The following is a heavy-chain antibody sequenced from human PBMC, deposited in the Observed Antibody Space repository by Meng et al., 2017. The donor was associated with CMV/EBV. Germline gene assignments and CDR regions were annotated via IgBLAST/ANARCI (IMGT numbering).Heavy chain of an antibody. D-gene: IGHD3-22*01. Sequence: SVKGSCKASGGTFSSSPLSWVRQAPGQGLAWMGRLLPILGIANSAQKFQGSVTITADKSTSTAYMELSSLRSEDTAVYYCARVIGSGYYHYYWGPCPLLPVSS. CDR3: ARVIGSGYYHYY. CDR1: GGTFSSSP. V-gene: IGHV1-69*04. CDR2: LLPILGIA. J-gene: IGHJ4*01.